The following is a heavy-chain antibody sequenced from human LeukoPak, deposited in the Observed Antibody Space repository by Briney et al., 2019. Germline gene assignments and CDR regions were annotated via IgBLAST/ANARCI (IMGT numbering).Heavy chain of an antibody. V-gene: IGHV3-21*01. CDR2: ISSSCSYI. D-gene: IGHD3-9*01. Sequence: GGSLRLSCAASGFTFSSYSMNWVRQAPGKGLEWVSSISSSCSYIYYADSVKGRFTISRDNAKNSLYLQMNSLRAEDTAVYYCARVQTYYDILTGYYWGYYFDYWGQGTLVTVSS. CDR3: ARVQTYYDILTGYYWGYYFDY. CDR1: GFTFSSYS. J-gene: IGHJ4*02.